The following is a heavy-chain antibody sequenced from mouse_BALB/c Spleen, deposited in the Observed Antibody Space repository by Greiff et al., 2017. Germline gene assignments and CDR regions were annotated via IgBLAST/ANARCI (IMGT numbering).Heavy chain of an antibody. J-gene: IGHJ2*01. CDR2: IDPENGDT. V-gene: IGHV14-4*02. Sequence: VQLKESGAELVRSGASVKLSCTASGFNIKDYYMHWVKQRPEQGLEWIGWIDPENGDTEYAPKFQGKATMTADTSSNTAYLQLSSLTSEDTAVYYCNAWTTVGPDYWGQGTTLTVSS. CDR3: NAWTTVGPDY. D-gene: IGHD1-1*01. CDR1: GFNIKDYY.